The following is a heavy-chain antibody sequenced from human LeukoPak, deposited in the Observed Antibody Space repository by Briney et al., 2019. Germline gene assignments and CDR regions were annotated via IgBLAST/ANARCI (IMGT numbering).Heavy chain of an antibody. V-gene: IGHV4-59*01. CDR2: IYYSGST. CDR3: ARGIHYDSSGYYYFDY. J-gene: IGHJ4*02. Sequence: SETLSLTCTVSGGSISSYYWSWIRQPPGKGLEWIGYIYYSGSTNYNPSLKSRVTISVDTSKNQFFLKLSSVTAADTAVYYCARGIHYDSSGYYYFDYWGRGTLVTVSS. CDR1: GGSISSYY. D-gene: IGHD3-22*01.